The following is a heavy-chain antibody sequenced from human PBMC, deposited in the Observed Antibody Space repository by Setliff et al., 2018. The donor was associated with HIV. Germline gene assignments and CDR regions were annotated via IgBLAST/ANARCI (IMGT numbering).Heavy chain of an antibody. V-gene: IGHV1-2*02. D-gene: IGHD1-26*01. J-gene: IGHJ1*01. Sequence: ASVKVSCKASGYTLTDYYMHWVRQVPGQGPEWMGWINPNSGGTNYAQKFQGRVTMTRDTSISTAYLDLSRLRSDDTAVYYCARGAGNPHWYYCARGGWEQPEYFQHWGQGTLVTVSS. CDR1: GYTLTDYY. CDR2: INPNSGGT. CDR3: ARGAGNPHWYYCARGGWEQPEYFQH.